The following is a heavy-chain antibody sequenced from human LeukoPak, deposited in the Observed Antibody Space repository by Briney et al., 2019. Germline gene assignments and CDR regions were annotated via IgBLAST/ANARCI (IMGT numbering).Heavy chain of an antibody. J-gene: IGHJ3*02. CDR3: ARDRGYSYGYDAFDI. V-gene: IGHV4-59*01. D-gene: IGHD5-18*01. CDR2: IYYSGST. Sequence: SETLSLTCTVPGGSISSYYWSWIRQPPGKGLEWIWYIYYSGSTNYNPSLKSRVTISVDTSKNQFSLKLSSVTAADTAVYYCARDRGYSYGYDAFDIWGQGTMVTVSS. CDR1: GGSISSYY.